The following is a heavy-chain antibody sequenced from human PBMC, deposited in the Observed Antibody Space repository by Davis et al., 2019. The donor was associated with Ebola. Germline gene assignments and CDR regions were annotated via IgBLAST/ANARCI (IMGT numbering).Heavy chain of an antibody. CDR1: GYSFTSYW. J-gene: IGHJ6*03. Sequence: GESLKISCKGSGYSFTSYWISWVRQMPGKGLEWKGRIDPSDSYTNYSPSFQGHVTISADKSISTAYLQWSSLKASDTAMYYCARHGGYGDYYYYYYYMDVWGKGTTVTVSS. D-gene: IGHD4-17*01. CDR3: ARHGGYGDYYYYYYYMDV. V-gene: IGHV5-10-1*01. CDR2: IDPSDSYT.